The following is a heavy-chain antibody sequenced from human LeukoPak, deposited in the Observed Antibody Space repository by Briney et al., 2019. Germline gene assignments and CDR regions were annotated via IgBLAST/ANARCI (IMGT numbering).Heavy chain of an antibody. CDR3: ARVGVGHDAFDI. Sequence: SETLSLTCTVSGASISSSGYYWGWIRQPPGKGLEWIGSIYHSGSTYYNPSLKSRVTISIDTSKNQFSLKLSSVTAADTAVYYCARVGVGHDAFDIWGQGTMVTVSS. V-gene: IGHV4-39*07. CDR1: GASISSSGYY. D-gene: IGHD3-3*01. CDR2: IYHSGST. J-gene: IGHJ3*02.